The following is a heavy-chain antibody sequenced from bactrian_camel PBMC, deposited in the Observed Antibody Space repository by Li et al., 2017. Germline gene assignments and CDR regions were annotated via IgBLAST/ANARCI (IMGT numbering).Heavy chain of an antibody. CDR3: AADQLYGTCRDVLDFPA. Sequence: HVQLVESGGGSVQAGGSLTLSCAAGRYTYKRNCMGWFRQRPGKDREGLAVLWIGGATTTYADSVKGRFIITRDKGKDLVYLQMNGLQPEDTGMYYCAADQLYGTCRDVLDFPARGQGTQVTVSS. CDR2: LWIGGATT. CDR1: RYTYKRNC. D-gene: IGHD7*01. V-gene: IGHV3S1*01. J-gene: IGHJ4*01.